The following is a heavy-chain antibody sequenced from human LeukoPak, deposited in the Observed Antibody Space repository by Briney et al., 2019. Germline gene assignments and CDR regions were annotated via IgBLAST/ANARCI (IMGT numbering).Heavy chain of an antibody. V-gene: IGHV3-30*18. CDR3: AKERYYDILTGYYVAGMDV. D-gene: IGHD3-9*01. J-gene: IGHJ6*02. Sequence: GGSLRLSCAASGFTFSSYGMHWVRQAPGKGLEWVAVISYDGSNKYYADSVKGRFTISRDNSKNTLYLQMNSLRAEDTAVYYCAKERYYDILTGYYVAGMDVWGQGTTVTVS. CDR2: ISYDGSNK. CDR1: GFTFSSYG.